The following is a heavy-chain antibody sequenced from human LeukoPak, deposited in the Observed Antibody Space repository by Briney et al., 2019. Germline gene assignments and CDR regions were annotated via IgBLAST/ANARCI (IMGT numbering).Heavy chain of an antibody. Sequence: SETLSLTCGVYGGSFSGYYWTWIRQPPGKGLEWIGEINHSGSSNYNPSLKSRVTISVDTSKNEFSLNLSSVTAADTAVYYCARGPRYCSSTSCYELDYWGQGTLVTVSS. D-gene: IGHD2-2*01. CDR3: ARGPRYCSSTSCYELDY. J-gene: IGHJ4*02. CDR1: GGSFSGYY. V-gene: IGHV4-34*01. CDR2: INHSGSS.